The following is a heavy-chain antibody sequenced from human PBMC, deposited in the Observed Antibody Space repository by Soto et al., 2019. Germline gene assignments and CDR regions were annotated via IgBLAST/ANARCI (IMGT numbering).Heavy chain of an antibody. CDR1: GFTFDDYT. CDR2: ISWDGGST. CDR3: AKGTYYYDSSGQGYGMDV. V-gene: IGHV3-43*01. D-gene: IGHD3-22*01. Sequence: EVQLVESGGVVVQPGGSLRLPCAASGFTFDDYTMHWVRQAPGKGLEWVSLISWDGGSTYYADSVKGRFTISRDNSKNSLYLQMNSLRAEDTALYYCAKGTYYYDSSGQGYGMDVWGQGTTVTVSS. J-gene: IGHJ6*02.